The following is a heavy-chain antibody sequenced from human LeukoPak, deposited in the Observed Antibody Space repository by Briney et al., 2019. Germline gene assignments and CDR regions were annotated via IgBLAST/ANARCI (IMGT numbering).Heavy chain of an antibody. V-gene: IGHV3-33*01. Sequence: GRSLRLSCEASGFTFSSHGMHWVRQPPGNGLEWVGVIWNDGSDQYYGDSVRGRFTVSRDNLKSTLYLQMDSLRAEDTAVYYCARGCGGSPGCYIIDKWGQGTLVTVSS. CDR1: GFTFSSHG. J-gene: IGHJ4*02. CDR3: ARGCGGSPGCYIIDK. D-gene: IGHD2-21*01. CDR2: IWNDGSDQ.